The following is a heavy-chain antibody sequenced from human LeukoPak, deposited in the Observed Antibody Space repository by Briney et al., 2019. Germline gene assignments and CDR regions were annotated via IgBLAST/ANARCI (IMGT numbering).Heavy chain of an antibody. V-gene: IGHV3-53*01. J-gene: IGHJ4*02. CDR2: IYKDGST. Sequence: GGSLRLSCGVSGFTISDNYMTWVRQAPGKGLEWVSVIYKDGSTYYANSVKGRFTISRDNSKNTLYLQMNSLRAEDTAVYYCAKSTIFGVVPGGVYFDYWGQGTLVTVSS. D-gene: IGHD3-3*01. CDR1: GFTISDNY. CDR3: AKSTIFGVVPGGVYFDY.